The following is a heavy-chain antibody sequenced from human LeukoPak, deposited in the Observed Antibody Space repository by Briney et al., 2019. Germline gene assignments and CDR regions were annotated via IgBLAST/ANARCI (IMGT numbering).Heavy chain of an antibody. Sequence: PGGSLRLSCAASGFTFSSYAMSWVRQAPGKGLEWVSAISGSGGSTYYADSVKGRFTISRDNSKNTLYLQMNSLRAGDTAVYYCARGYSSSWYSFDYWGQGTLVTVSS. J-gene: IGHJ4*02. V-gene: IGHV3-23*01. CDR1: GFTFSSYA. D-gene: IGHD6-13*01. CDR2: ISGSGGST. CDR3: ARGYSSSWYSFDY.